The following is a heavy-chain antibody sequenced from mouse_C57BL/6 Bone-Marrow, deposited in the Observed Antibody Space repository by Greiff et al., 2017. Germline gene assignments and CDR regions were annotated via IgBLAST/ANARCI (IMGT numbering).Heavy chain of an antibody. CDR1: GFSLTSYG. J-gene: IGHJ2*01. V-gene: IGHV2-5*01. Sequence: QVQLKQSGPGLVQPSQSLSITCTVSGFSLTSYGVHWVRQSPGKGLEWLGVIWRGGSTDYNAAFMSRLGITKDNSKSQVFFKMNSLQADDTAIYYCAKMGAYYSGYFDYWGQGTTLTVSS. D-gene: IGHD2-12*01. CDR2: IWRGGST. CDR3: AKMGAYYSGYFDY.